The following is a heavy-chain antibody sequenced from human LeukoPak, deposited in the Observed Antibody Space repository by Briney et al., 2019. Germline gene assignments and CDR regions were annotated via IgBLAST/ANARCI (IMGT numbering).Heavy chain of an antibody. CDR2: IHPSGML. CDR3: ARDDTAMATLGAFDI. D-gene: IGHD5-18*01. CDR1: GASFNSDDQY. Sequence: SETLSLTCTVSGASFNSDDQYWNWIRQSPGKGLEWIGSIHPSGMLYNNPSLESRVTMSRDTSKNQFSLKLSSVTAADTAVYYCARDDTAMATLGAFDIWGQGTMVTVSS. V-gene: IGHV4-39*07. J-gene: IGHJ3*02.